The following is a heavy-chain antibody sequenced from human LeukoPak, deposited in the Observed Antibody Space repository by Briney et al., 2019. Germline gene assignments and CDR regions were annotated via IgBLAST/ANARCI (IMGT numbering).Heavy chain of an antibody. V-gene: IGHV3-23*01. CDR1: GFTFSSYA. D-gene: IGHD5-18*01. CDR2: ISGSGGST. CDR3: AKGIQLWFRYCFDY. J-gene: IGHJ4*02. Sequence: RGSLRLSCAASGFTFSSYAMSWVRQAPGKGLEWVSAISGSGGSTYYADSVKGRFTISRDNSKNTLYLQMNSLRAENTAVYYCAKGIQLWFRYCFDYWCQGTLVTVSS.